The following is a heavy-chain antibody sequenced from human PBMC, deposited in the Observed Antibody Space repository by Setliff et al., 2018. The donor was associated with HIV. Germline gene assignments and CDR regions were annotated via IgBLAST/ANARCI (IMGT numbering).Heavy chain of an antibody. Sequence: SETLSLTCAVYGGSFSTYYWSWIRQPPGKGLEWIGEINHSGSTNYSPSLKSRVTISVDTSKNQFSLKLSSVTAADTAVYYCARGVLTSIEVAGWTWFDPWGQGTLVTVSS. V-gene: IGHV4-34*01. CDR2: INHSGST. J-gene: IGHJ5*02. D-gene: IGHD6-19*01. CDR3: ARGVLTSIEVAGWTWFDP. CDR1: GGSFSTYY.